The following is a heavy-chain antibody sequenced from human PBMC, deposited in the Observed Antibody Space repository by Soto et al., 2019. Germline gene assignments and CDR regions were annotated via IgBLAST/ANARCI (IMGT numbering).Heavy chain of an antibody. J-gene: IGHJ4*02. CDR2: IYYSGST. V-gene: IGHV4-39*01. CDR1: GGSISSSSYY. CDR3: ARAYILTGYYNVRSGPFFDY. Sequence: SETLSLTSTVSGGSISSSSYYWGWIRQPPGKGLEWIGSIYYSGSTYYNPSLKSRVTISVDTSKNQFSLKLSSVTAADTAVYYCARAYILTGYYNVRSGPFFDYWGQGTLVTVSS. D-gene: IGHD3-9*01.